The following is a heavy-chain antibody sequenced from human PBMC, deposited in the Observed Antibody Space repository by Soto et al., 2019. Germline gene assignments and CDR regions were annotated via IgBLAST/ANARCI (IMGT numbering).Heavy chain of an antibody. CDR3: ARDKPTYYDFWSGYYGTYYYGMDV. CDR2: INHSGST. D-gene: IGHD3-3*01. Sequence: SETLSLTCAVYGGSFSGYYWIWIRQPPGKGLDWIGEINHSGSTNYNPSLKSRVTISVDTSKNQFSLKLSSVTAADTAVYYCARDKPTYYDFWSGYYGTYYYGMDVWGQGTTVTVSS. V-gene: IGHV4-34*01. CDR1: GGSFSGYY. J-gene: IGHJ6*02.